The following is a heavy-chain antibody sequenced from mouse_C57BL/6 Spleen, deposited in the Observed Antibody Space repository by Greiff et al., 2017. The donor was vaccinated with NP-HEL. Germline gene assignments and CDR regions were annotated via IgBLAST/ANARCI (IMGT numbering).Heavy chain of an antibody. CDR1: GYAFSSYW. CDR3: AREAHYYGSSYWYFDV. CDR2: IYPGDGDT. D-gene: IGHD1-1*01. Sequence: QVQLQQSGAELVKPGASVKISCKASGYAFSSYWMNWVRQRPGKGLEWIGQIYPGDGDTNYNGKFKGKATLTADKSSSTAYMQLSSLTSEDSAVYFCAREAHYYGSSYWYFDVWGTGTTVTVSS. J-gene: IGHJ1*03. V-gene: IGHV1-80*01.